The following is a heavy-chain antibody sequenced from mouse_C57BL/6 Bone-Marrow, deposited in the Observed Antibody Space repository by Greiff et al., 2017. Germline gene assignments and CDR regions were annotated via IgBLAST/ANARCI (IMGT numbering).Heavy chain of an antibody. CDR1: GYAFSSSW. V-gene: IGHV1-82*01. CDR2: IYPGDGDT. CDR3: ARDDSCKNYFDY. D-gene: IGHD2-12*01. Sequence: QVQLQQSGPELVKPGASVKISCKASGYAFSSSWMNWVKQRPGKGLEWIGRIYPGDGDTNYNGTFKGKATLTADKSSSTAYMQRSSLTSEDTAVYFCARDDSCKNYFDYWGQGITLTVYS. J-gene: IGHJ2*01.